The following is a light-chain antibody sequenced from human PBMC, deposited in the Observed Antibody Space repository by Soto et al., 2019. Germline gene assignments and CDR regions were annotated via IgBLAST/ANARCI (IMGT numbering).Light chain of an antibody. CDR1: QSVSYSSNNKNF. CDR2: WAS. J-gene: IGKJ4*01. V-gene: IGKV4-1*01. CDR3: QQYYSAPLT. Sequence: DIVMTQSTDSLAVSLGERATINCKSSQSVSYSSNNKNFLAWYQQKPGQPPKLLIYWASTRESGVPDRFSGSGSGTDFTLTISSLQAEDVAVYYCQQYYSAPLTFGGGTKVEI.